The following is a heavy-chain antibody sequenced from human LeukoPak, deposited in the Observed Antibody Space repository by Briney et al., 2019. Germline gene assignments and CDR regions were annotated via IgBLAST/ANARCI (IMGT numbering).Heavy chain of an antibody. CDR2: IDTSGST. J-gene: IGHJ4*02. V-gene: IGHV4-61*02. CDR3: AREGIYGDYRH. CDR1: GGSISSGSYY. Sequence: SETLSLTCAVSGGSISSGSYYWSWIRQPAGKGLEWIGRIDTSGSTNYNPSLKSRVTMSADTSKKQFSLKLRSVTAADTAVYYCAREGIYGDYRHWGQGTLVTVSS. D-gene: IGHD4-17*01.